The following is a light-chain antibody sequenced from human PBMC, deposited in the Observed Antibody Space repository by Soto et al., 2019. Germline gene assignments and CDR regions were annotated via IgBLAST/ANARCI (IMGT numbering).Light chain of an antibody. V-gene: IGKV1-9*01. CDR1: QALSNY. CDR2: SAS. CDR3: QQFNSYPIT. J-gene: IGKJ5*01. Sequence: KQLSQSPSVLSASVRDTVTITCRASQALSNYLAWYQQKPGKAPDLLIYSASTLQSGVPSRFSGSGSETEFSLTISSLQPDDFATYYCQQFNSYPITFGQGARLEIK.